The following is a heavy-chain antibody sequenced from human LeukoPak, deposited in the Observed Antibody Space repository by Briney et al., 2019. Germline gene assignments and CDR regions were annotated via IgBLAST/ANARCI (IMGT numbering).Heavy chain of an antibody. CDR2: ISGSGGST. CDR1: AFTFSSYT. D-gene: IGHD5-12*01. CDR3: ARGPPTSRSGAHFDY. V-gene: IGHV3-23*01. Sequence: GGSLRLSCAASAFTFSSYTMNWVRQAPGKGLEWVSAISGSGGSTYYADSVKGRFTISRDDSKNTLYVEMNSLRLDDTAIYYCARGPPTSRSGAHFDYWGQGSLVTVSP. J-gene: IGHJ4*02.